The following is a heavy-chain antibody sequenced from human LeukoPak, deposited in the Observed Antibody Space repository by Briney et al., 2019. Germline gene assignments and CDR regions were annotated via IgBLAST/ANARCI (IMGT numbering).Heavy chain of an antibody. J-gene: IGHJ5*02. CDR2: IYYSGST. CDR1: GGSISSYY. D-gene: IGHD2-2*03. Sequence: PSETLSLTCTVSGGSISSYYWSWIRQPPGKGLEWIGYIYYSGSTNYNPSLKSRVTMSVDTPKNQFSLKLSSVTAADTAVYYCARDGYCSSTSCYLGWFDPWGQGTLVTVSS. V-gene: IGHV4-59*12. CDR3: ARDGYCSSTSCYLGWFDP.